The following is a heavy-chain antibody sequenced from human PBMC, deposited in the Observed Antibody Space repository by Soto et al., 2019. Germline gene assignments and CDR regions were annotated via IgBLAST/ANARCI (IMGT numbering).Heavy chain of an antibody. J-gene: IGHJ4*02. CDR2: ISYDGSNK. D-gene: IGHD4-17*01. V-gene: IGHV3-30*18. CDR1: GFTFSSYG. Sequence: PGGSLRLSCAASGFTFSSYGMHWVRQAPGKGLEWVAVISYDGSNKYYADSVKGRFTISRDNSKNTLYLQMNSLRAEDTAVYYCAKGRVHRGKRDYGVYYFDYWGQGTLVTVSS. CDR3: AKGRVHRGKRDYGVYYFDY.